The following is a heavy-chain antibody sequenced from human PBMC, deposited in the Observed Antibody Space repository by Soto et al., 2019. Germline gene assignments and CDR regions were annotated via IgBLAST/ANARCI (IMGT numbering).Heavy chain of an antibody. D-gene: IGHD5-12*01. CDR3: ATPFRGGYDFHY. CDR1: GYTLTELS. V-gene: IGHV1-24*01. Sequence: ASVKVSCKVSGYTLTELSMHWVRQAPGKGLEWMGGFDPEDGETIYTQKFQGRVTMTEDTSTDTAYMELSSLRSEDTAVYYCATPFRGGYDFHYWGQGTLVTVSS. J-gene: IGHJ4*02. CDR2: FDPEDGET.